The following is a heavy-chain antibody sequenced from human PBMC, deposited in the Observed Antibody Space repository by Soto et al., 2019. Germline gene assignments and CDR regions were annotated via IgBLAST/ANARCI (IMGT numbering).Heavy chain of an antibody. Sequence: QIHLVQSGAEVKKPGASVKVSCWTSGYTFTNYAIHWVRQAPGQRLEWVGWINAGNGNTKYSQKLQGRVTITRDPSAITAYMELSSLRSEDTAVYYCARDGVVGDNINFDYWGQGTLVTVSS. V-gene: IGHV1-3*01. CDR2: INAGNGNT. J-gene: IGHJ4*02. D-gene: IGHD1-26*01. CDR1: GYTFTNYA. CDR3: ARDGVVGDNINFDY.